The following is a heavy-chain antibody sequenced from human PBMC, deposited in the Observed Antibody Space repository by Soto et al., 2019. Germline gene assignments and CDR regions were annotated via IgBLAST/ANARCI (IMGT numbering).Heavy chain of an antibody. CDR2: VDHSGST. CDR3: ARGRKEYRSSWYVD. CDR1: GGSFSGYC. V-gene: IGHV4-34*01. D-gene: IGHD6-13*01. J-gene: IGHJ4*02. Sequence: SETLSLTCAVYGGSFSGYCWSWIRQPPGKGLEWIGEVDHSGSTNYNPSLKSRVTISVDTSKNQLSLKLSSVTAADTAVYYCARGRKEYRSSWYVDWGQGTLVTVSS.